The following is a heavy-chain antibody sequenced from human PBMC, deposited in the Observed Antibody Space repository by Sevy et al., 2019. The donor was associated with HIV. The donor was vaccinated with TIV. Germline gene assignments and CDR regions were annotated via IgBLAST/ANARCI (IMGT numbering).Heavy chain of an antibody. J-gene: IGHJ5*02. CDR3: ASLAARHLGWFDP. CDR1: GFTFSSYS. Sequence: GGSLRLSCAASGFTFSSYSMNWVRQAPGKGLEWVSSISSSSSYIYYADSVKGRFTISRDNAKNSLYLQMNSLRAEDTAVYYCASLAARHLGWFDPWGQGTLVTVSS. CDR2: ISSSSSYI. D-gene: IGHD6-6*01. V-gene: IGHV3-21*01.